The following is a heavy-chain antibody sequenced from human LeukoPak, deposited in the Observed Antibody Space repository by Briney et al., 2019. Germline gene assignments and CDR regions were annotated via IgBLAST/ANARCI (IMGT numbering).Heavy chain of an antibody. CDR1: GFTFSSYA. Sequence: GGSLRRSCAASGFTFSSYAMSWVRQAPGKGLEWVSAISGSGGSTYYADSVKGRFTISRDNSKNTLYLQMNSLRAEDTAVYYCAKDDYYDFWSGYYTPFDYWGQGTLVTVSS. CDR3: AKDDYYDFWSGYYTPFDY. D-gene: IGHD3-3*01. J-gene: IGHJ4*02. CDR2: ISGSGGST. V-gene: IGHV3-23*01.